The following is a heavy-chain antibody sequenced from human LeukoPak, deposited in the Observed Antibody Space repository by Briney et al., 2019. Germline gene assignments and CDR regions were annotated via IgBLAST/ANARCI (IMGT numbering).Heavy chain of an antibody. D-gene: IGHD3-22*01. V-gene: IGHV1-18*01. CDR3: ARVGNYYYDSSGYYNYFDY. J-gene: IGHJ4*02. CDR2: ISAYNGNT. CDR1: GYTFTSYG. Sequence: ASVKVSCKASGYTFTSYGISWVRQAPGQGLEWMGWISAYNGNTNYAQKLQGRVTMTTDTSTSTAYMELRSLRSEDTAVYYCARVGNYYYDSSGYYNYFDYWGQGTLVTVSS.